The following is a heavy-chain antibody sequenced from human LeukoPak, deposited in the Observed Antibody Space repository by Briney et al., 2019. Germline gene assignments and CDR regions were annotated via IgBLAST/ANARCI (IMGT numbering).Heavy chain of an antibody. Sequence: PSQTLSLTCTVSGGSISSYYGSWIRQPPEDGLEWVGYIHYSGSTNYNPSLKGRVTISVDATKNQFSLQRTSLTAAGTAVRDCARVKIRTVTTLGLDHWGQGTLVTVSS. CDR1: GGSISSYY. J-gene: IGHJ5*02. D-gene: IGHD4-17*01. CDR2: IHYSGST. CDR3: ARVKIRTVTTLGLDH. V-gene: IGHV4-59*01.